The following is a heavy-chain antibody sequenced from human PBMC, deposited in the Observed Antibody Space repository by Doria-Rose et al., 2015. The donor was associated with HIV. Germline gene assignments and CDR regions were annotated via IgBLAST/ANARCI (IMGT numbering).Heavy chain of an antibody. CDR3: ARIKSSRWYHKYYFDF. Sequence: QITLKESGPVQVKPTETLTLTCTVSGVSLSSPGMGVSWIRQPPGKALEWLANIFSDDERSYKASLKSRRTISRGTSKSQVVLTMTDMDPVDTATYYCARIKSSRWYHKYYFDFWGQGTLVIVSA. D-gene: IGHD6-13*01. CDR2: IFSDDER. V-gene: IGHV2-26*01. CDR1: GVSLSSPGMG. J-gene: IGHJ4*02.